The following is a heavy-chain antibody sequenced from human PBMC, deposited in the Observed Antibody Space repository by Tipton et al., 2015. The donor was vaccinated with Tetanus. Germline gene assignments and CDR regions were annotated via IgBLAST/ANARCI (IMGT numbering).Heavy chain of an antibody. D-gene: IGHD2-21*02. V-gene: IGHV1-18*01. CDR2: ISTSNGKT. CDR3: SRDQGSTISPCYSDY. Sequence: QLVQSGAEVRKPGASVKVSCKTSGYSFSKYGVTWARQAPGQGLEWLGWISTSNGKTYYAQKFRGRATMTTDTSTGTAHLELGGLRSDDTAIYYCSRDQGSTISPCYSDYWGQGTLVTVTA. J-gene: IGHJ4*02. CDR1: GYSFSKYG.